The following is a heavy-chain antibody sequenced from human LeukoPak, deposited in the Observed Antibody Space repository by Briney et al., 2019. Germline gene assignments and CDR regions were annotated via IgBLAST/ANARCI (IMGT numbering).Heavy chain of an antibody. Sequence: SETLSLTCTVSGGSISSSSYYWGWIRQPPGKGLEWIGSIYYSGSTYYNPSLKCPVPISVDTSKNQFSLKLSSVTAADTAVYYCARVIRSRVDYWGQGTLVTVSS. CDR3: ARVIRSRVDY. V-gene: IGHV4-39*07. CDR2: IYYSGST. D-gene: IGHD4-17*01. J-gene: IGHJ4*02. CDR1: GGSISSSSYY.